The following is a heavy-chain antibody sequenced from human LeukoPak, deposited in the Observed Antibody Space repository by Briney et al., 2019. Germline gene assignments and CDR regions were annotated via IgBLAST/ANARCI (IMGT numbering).Heavy chain of an antibody. V-gene: IGHV1-2*02. CDR3: ASYPRYVSTPPFDY. CDR1: GYTFTAYY. Sequence: ASVKVSCKASGYTFTAYYMHWVRQAPGQGPEWMGWINPNTGDTKYAQTFQGRVTMTRDTTISTAYLELSRLTSDDTAVYYCASYPRYVSTPPFDYWGQGTLVTVSS. D-gene: IGHD2-15*01. CDR2: INPNTGDT. J-gene: IGHJ4*02.